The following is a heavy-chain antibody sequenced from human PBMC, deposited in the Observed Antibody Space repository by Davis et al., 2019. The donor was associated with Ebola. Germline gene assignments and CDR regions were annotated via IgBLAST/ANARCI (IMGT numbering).Heavy chain of an antibody. CDR3: ARPPSSTSLRRYYYYYMDV. CDR1: GGSFSGYY. D-gene: IGHD2-2*01. V-gene: IGHV4-34*01. CDR2: INHSGST. J-gene: IGHJ6*03. Sequence: PSETLSLTCAVYGGSFSGYYWSWIRQSPGKGLEWIGEINHSGSTNYNPSLKSRVTISVDTSKNQFSLKLSSVTAADTAVYYCARPPSSTSLRRYYYYYMDVWGKGTTVTVSS.